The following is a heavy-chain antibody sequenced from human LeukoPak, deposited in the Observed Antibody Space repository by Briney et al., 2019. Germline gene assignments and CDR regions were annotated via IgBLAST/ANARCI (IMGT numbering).Heavy chain of an antibody. Sequence: GRSLRLSCAASGFTFSSYGMHWVRQAPVKGLEWVAVIWYDGSNKYYADSVKGRFTISRDNSKNTLYLQMNSLRAEDTAVYYCARTYYDFWSGYYHDNYFDYWGQGTLVTVSS. CDR3: ARTYYDFWSGYYHDNYFDY. D-gene: IGHD3-3*01. CDR2: IWYDGSNK. CDR1: GFTFSSYG. J-gene: IGHJ4*02. V-gene: IGHV3-33*01.